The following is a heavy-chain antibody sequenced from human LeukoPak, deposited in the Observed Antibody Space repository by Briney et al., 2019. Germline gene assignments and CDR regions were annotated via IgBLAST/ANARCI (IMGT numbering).Heavy chain of an antibody. CDR2: IYTGGST. CDR3: ARSPAAGSAAAFDY. Sequence: PGGSLRLSCAASGFTVSSNFMNWVRQAPGKGLEWVSVIYTGGSTYYADSVKGRFTISRDNSKNTLYLQMNSLRAEDTAVYYCARSPAAGSAAAFDYWGQGTLVTVSS. J-gene: IGHJ4*02. CDR1: GFTVSSNF. V-gene: IGHV3-53*01. D-gene: IGHD6-13*01.